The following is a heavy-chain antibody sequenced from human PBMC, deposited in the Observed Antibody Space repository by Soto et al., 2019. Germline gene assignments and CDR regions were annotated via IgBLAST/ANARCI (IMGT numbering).Heavy chain of an antibody. CDR2: TSWNSGTI. V-gene: IGHV3-9*01. CDR3: AKDIKRTGGYFGLGL. CDR1: GSTFSSSA. D-gene: IGHD1-1*01. Sequence: GRSLRLSCGASGSTFSSSAMSWVRQAPGKGLEWVSGTSWNSGTIVYADSVKGRSTISRDNTKNSLYLQMDGLRREDTALYYCAKDIKRTGGYFGLGLGGQGTTVPGSS. J-gene: IGHJ6*02.